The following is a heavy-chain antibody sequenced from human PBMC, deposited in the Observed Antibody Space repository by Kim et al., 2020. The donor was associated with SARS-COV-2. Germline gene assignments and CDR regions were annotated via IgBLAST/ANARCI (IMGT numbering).Heavy chain of an antibody. CDR3: ARGTRRLPYSSRWHPVGFDP. J-gene: IGHJ5*02. D-gene: IGHD6-13*01. V-gene: IGHV4-34*01. CDR1: GGSFSGYF. Sequence: SETLSLTCAVYGGSFSGYFWSWIRQPPGKGLEWIGEINHSGSTNYNPSLKSRVTISIDTSKNQFSLKLSSVTAADTAVYYCARGTRRLPYSSRWHPVGFDPWGQGTLVTVFS. CDR2: INHSGST.